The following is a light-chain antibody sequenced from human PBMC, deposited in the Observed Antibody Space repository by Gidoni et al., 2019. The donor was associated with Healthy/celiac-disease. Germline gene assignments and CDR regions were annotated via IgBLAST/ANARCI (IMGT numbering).Light chain of an antibody. CDR2: AAS. Sequence: IQLTQSPSSLSASVGDRVTITCRASQGISSYLAWYQQKPGKAPKLLIYAASTLQSGVQSRFSGSGSGTDFTLTISSLQPEDFATYYCQQLNSYLSFGQGTKLEIK. J-gene: IGKJ2*01. CDR3: QQLNSYLS. CDR1: QGISSY. V-gene: IGKV1-9*01.